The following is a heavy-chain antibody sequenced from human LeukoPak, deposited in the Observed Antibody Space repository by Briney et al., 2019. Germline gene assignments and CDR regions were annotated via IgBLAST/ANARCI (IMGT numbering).Heavy chain of an antibody. D-gene: IGHD3-10*01. V-gene: IGHV1-24*01. J-gene: IGHJ4*02. CDR1: GYTLTELF. CDR2: FDPEDGET. CDR3: AFGYYGSGSYYNPFDY. Sequence: ASVKVSCKVSGYTLTELFMHWVRQAPGKRPERMGGFDPEDGETIYAQKLQGRVTMTEDTSTDTAYMLLSSLRTEDTAVYYCAFGYYGSGSYYNPFDYWGQGTLVTVSS.